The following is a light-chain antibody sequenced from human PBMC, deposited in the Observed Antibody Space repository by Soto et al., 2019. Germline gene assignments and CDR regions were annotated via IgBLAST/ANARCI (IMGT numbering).Light chain of an antibody. CDR1: SSDVGSYNY. Sequence: QSALTQPASVSGSPGQSITIFCTGTSSDVGSYNYVSWYQHHPGKAPKLIIYEVSNRPSGVSNRFSGSKSDNTASLTISGLQNEDEGDYYCSSYTGTSPLWVFGGGTKVTVL. V-gene: IGLV2-14*01. J-gene: IGLJ3*02. CDR3: SSYTGTSPLWV. CDR2: EVS.